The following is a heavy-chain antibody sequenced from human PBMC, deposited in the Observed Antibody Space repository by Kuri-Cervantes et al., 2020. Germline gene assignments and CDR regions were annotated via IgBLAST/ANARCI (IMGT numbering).Heavy chain of an antibody. Sequence: ASVQVSCKASGYTFTSYGISWVRQAPGQGLEWMGWISAYNGNTNYAQKLQGRVTMTTDTSTSTAYMELRSLRSDDTAVYYCARGAAAVSGYYYGMDVCGQGTTVTVSS. J-gene: IGHJ6*02. V-gene: IGHV1-18*01. D-gene: IGHD6-13*01. CDR1: GYTFTSYG. CDR2: ISAYNGNT. CDR3: ARGAAAVSGYYYGMDV.